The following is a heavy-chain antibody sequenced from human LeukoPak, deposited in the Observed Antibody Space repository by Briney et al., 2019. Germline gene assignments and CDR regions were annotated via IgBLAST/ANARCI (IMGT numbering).Heavy chain of an antibody. J-gene: IGHJ4*02. D-gene: IGHD4-23*01. V-gene: IGHV3-23*01. Sequence: GRSLRLSCAASGFTFSNYGTHWVRQAPGKGLEWVSAISGSGGSTYHADSVKGRFTISRDNSKNTLYLQMNSLRAEDTAVYYCAKEGGLPNSRDNNFDYWGQGTLVTVSS. CDR2: ISGSGGST. CDR1: GFTFSNYG. CDR3: AKEGGLPNSRDNNFDY.